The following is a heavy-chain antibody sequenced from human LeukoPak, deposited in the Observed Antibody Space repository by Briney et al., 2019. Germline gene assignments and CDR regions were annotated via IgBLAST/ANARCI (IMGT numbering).Heavy chain of an antibody. V-gene: IGHV3-48*04. J-gene: IGHJ4*02. CDR1: GFTFSSYS. CDR3: ARDRDGDFVDY. Sequence: GGSLRLSCAASGFTFSSYSMNWVRQAPGKGLEWVSYISSSSSTIYYADSVKGRFTISRDNAKNSLYLQMNSLRAEDTAVYYCARDRDGDFVDYWGQGTLVTVSS. CDR2: ISSSSSTI. D-gene: IGHD4-17*01.